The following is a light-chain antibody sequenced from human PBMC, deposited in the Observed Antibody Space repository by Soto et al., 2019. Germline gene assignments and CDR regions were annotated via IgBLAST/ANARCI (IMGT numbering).Light chain of an antibody. V-gene: IGLV2-8*01. J-gene: IGLJ2*01. CDR2: EVT. CDR3: SSYGGDNNWGV. CDR1: SSDVGDYNY. Sequence: QSALTQPPSASGSPGQSVTISCTGTSSDVGDYNYVSWYQQQSGKTPKLIIYEVTKRPSGVPDRFSGSKSGNTASLTVSGLQAEDEADYYCSSYGGDNNWGVFGGGTKLTVL.